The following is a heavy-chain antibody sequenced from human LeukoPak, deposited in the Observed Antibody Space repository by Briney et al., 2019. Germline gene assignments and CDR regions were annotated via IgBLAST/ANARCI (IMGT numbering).Heavy chain of an antibody. D-gene: IGHD6-13*01. CDR2: ISYDGGRQ. CDR1: GLTFSSYG. CDR3: ARGGRSSSWPNFDY. V-gene: IGHV3-30*03. Sequence: GGSLRLSCVVSGLTFSSYGMHWVRQAPGKGLEWVAVISYDGGRQYYADSAKGRFTISRDNPSSTLYLQMNNLRAEDTAVYYCARGGRSSSWPNFDYWGQGTLVTVSS. J-gene: IGHJ4*02.